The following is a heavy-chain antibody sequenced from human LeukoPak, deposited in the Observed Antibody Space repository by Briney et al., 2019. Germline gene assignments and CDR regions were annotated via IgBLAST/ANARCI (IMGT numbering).Heavy chain of an antibody. V-gene: IGHV3-74*01. CDR1: GFTFSSFW. CDR3: ASLSPIVVVTAIQNY. CDR2: INTDGSST. D-gene: IGHD2-21*02. Sequence: GGSLRLSCAASGFTFSSFWMHWVRQAPGKGLVWVSRINTDGSSTDYADSVKGRFTISRDNAKNTLYLQMNSLRAEDTAVYYCASLSPIVVVTAIQNYWGQGTLVTVSS. J-gene: IGHJ4*02.